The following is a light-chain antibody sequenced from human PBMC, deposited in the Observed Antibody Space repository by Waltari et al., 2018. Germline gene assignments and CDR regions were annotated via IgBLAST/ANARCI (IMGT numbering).Light chain of an antibody. CDR3: MQGIQFPIT. Sequence: DIVMTQTPLSLPVTPGEPASIPCRSSQSLLPSNGYTYLFWYLQKPGQSPQFLIYLVSTRASGVPDRFSGSGSGTDFTLKISRVEAEDVGVYYCMQGIQFPITFGPGTKLHIK. V-gene: IGKV2-40*01. J-gene: IGKJ3*01. CDR2: LVS. CDR1: QSLLPSNGYTY.